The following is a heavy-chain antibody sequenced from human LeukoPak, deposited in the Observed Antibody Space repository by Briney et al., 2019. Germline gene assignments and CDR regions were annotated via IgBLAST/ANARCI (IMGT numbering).Heavy chain of an antibody. V-gene: IGHV3-7*01. CDR3: ARERIATASAGDY. J-gene: IGHJ4*02. D-gene: IGHD6-13*01. Sequence: GGSLRLSCAASGFTFSNYWMRWVRQAPGKGLEWVANIKEDGSDKHYTDSVKGRFTISRDNAKNSLFLQMNSLRAEDTAVYYCARERIATASAGDYWGQGTLVTVSS. CDR1: GFTFSNYW. CDR2: IKEDGSDK.